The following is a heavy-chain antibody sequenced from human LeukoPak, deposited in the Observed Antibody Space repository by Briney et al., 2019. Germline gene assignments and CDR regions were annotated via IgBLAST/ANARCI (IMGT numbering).Heavy chain of an antibody. V-gene: IGHV3-7*01. Sequence: PGTSLRLSCAASGFTFSSYWMSWVRQAPGKGLEWVANIKQDGSEKYYVDSVKGRFTISRDNAKNSLYLQMNSLRAEDTAVYYCATYAVAGDFDYWGQGTLVTVSS. CDR3: ATYAVAGDFDY. CDR2: IKQDGSEK. D-gene: IGHD6-19*01. J-gene: IGHJ4*02. CDR1: GFTFSSYW.